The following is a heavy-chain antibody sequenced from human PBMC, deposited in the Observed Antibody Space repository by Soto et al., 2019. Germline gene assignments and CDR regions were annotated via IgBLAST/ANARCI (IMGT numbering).Heavy chain of an antibody. D-gene: IGHD6-13*01. CDR2: ISYDGRNK. CDR1: GFTFSTYP. J-gene: IGHJ4*02. V-gene: IGHV3-30*04. Sequence: QVHLVESGGGVVQPGRSLRLSCAASGFTFSTYPMHWVRQAPGKGLQWVAAISYDGRNKYYSDSVKGRFTISRDNSKNMVHLEMNGLRPEDTSVYYCAREDSISYFDYWGQGTLVTVSS. CDR3: AREDSISYFDY.